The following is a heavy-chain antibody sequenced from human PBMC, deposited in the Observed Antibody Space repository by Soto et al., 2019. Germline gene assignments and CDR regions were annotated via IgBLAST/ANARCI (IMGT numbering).Heavy chain of an antibody. CDR1: GYTFTSYG. Sequence: QVQLVQSGAEVKKPGASVKVSCKASGYTFTSYGISWVRQAPGQGLEWMGWISAYNGNTNYAQKLQGRVTMTTDTTPSKAYMELRRLRSEVTAVYYCARGAGRRIAVAGDDYWGQGTLVTVSS. D-gene: IGHD6-19*01. CDR2: ISAYNGNT. J-gene: IGHJ4*02. V-gene: IGHV1-18*01. CDR3: ARGAGRRIAVAGDDY.